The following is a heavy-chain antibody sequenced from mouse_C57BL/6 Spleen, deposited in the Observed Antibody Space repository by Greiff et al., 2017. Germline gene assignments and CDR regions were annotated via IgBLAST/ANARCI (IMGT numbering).Heavy chain of an antibody. CDR2: ISSGGDYI. V-gene: IGHV5-9-1*02. CDR3: TRVSGTGPYFDY. Sequence: EVHLVESGEGLVKPGGSLKLSCAASGFTFSSYAMSWVRQTPEKRLEWVAYISSGGDYIYYADTVKGRFTISRDNARNTLYLQMSSLKSEDTAMYYCTRVSGTGPYFDYWGQGTTLTVSS. CDR1: GFTFSSYA. D-gene: IGHD4-1*01. J-gene: IGHJ2*01.